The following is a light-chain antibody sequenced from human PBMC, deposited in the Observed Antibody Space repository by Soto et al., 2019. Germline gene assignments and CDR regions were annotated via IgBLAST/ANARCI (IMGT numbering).Light chain of an antibody. V-gene: IGLV2-14*03. CDR3: SSYRSVGTVV. J-gene: IGLJ1*01. CDR2: ALT. Sequence: QSALTQPASVSGSPGQSITISCTGTSSDIGGYNYVSWYQQHPGKAPKVIIYALTNRPSGVSTRFSGSKTGNTASLTISGLQPEDEAYYYCSSYRSVGTVVFGTGTKVTVL. CDR1: SSDIGGYNY.